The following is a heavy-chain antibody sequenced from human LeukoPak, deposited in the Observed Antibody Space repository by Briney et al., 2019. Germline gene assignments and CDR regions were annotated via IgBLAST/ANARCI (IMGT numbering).Heavy chain of an antibody. CDR2: ISYDGSNK. CDR3: AKGRQYQLLPDY. Sequence: PGGSLRLSCAASGFTFSTYGMHWVRQAPGKGLEWVAVISYDGSNKYYADSVKGRFTISRDNSKNTLYLQMNSLRAEDTAVYYCAKGRQYQLLPDYWGQGTLVTVSS. V-gene: IGHV3-30*18. CDR1: GFTFSTYG. D-gene: IGHD2-2*01. J-gene: IGHJ4*02.